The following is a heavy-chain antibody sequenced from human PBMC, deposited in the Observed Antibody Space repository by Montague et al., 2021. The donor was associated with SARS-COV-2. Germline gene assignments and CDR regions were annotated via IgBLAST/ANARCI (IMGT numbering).Heavy chain of an antibody. J-gene: IGHJ2*01. CDR1: GFTFSNYA. V-gene: IGHV3-23*01. Sequence: SLRLSCAASGFTFSNYAMNWVRQAPGKGLEWVSAISGSGGSTYYADSVKGRFTISRDNSKNTLYLQMNSLRAEDTAVYYCAKDAYYDFWSGWYFDLWGRGALVIVSS. CDR3: AKDAYYDFWSGWYFDL. CDR2: ISGSGGST. D-gene: IGHD3-3*01.